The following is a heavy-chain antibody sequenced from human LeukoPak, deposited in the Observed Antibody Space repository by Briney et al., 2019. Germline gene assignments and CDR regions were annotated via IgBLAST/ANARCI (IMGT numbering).Heavy chain of an antibody. V-gene: IGHV3-21*01. CDR1: EFTLRSYN. Sequence: GGSLRLSCAASEFTLRSYNMHWVRQAPGKGLEWVSYISTSSTYIYCADSVKGRFTISRDNAKNSLYLHMDSLRAEDTAVYYCARDASGSSIGLIDFWGQGTLVTVSS. D-gene: IGHD1-26*01. CDR2: ISTSSTYI. CDR3: ARDASGSSIGLIDF. J-gene: IGHJ4*02.